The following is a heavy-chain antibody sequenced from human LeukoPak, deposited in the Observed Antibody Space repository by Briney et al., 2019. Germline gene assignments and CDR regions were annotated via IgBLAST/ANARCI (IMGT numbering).Heavy chain of an antibody. J-gene: IGHJ4*02. D-gene: IGHD2/OR15-2a*01. CDR2: INHSGST. CDR1: GGSIDSYY. CDR3: ARGVSQDY. V-gene: IGHV4-34*01. Sequence: SETLSLTCTVSGGSIDSYYWSWIRQPPGKGLEWIGEINHSGSTNYNPSLKSRVTISVDTSKNQFSLKLSSVTAADTAVYYCARGVSQDYWGQGTLVTVSS.